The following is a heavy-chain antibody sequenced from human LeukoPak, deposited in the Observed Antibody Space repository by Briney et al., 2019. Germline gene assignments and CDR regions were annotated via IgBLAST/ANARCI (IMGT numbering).Heavy chain of an antibody. Sequence: PGGSLRLSCAASGFTFSSYWMSWVRQAPGKGLEWVANIKQDGGEKYSADSVKGRFTISRDNAKKSLYLQMNSLRAEDTAVYYCARGDDYGDPGDYWGQGTLVTVSS. J-gene: IGHJ4*02. CDR1: GFTFSSYW. V-gene: IGHV3-7*03. D-gene: IGHD4-17*01. CDR2: IKQDGGEK. CDR3: ARGDDYGDPGDY.